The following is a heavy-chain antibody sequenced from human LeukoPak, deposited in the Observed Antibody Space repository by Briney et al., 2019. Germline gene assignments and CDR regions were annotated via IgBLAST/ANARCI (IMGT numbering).Heavy chain of an antibody. J-gene: IGHJ3*01. Sequence: SETLSLTCAVYGGSFSGYYWSWIRQPPGKGLEWIGEINHSGSTNYNPSLKSRVTISVDTSKNQFSLKLSSVTAADTAVYYCARLADYGVLDYWGQGTMVTVSS. CDR3: ARLADYGVLDY. CDR2: INHSGST. CDR1: GGSFSGYY. V-gene: IGHV4-34*01. D-gene: IGHD4-17*01.